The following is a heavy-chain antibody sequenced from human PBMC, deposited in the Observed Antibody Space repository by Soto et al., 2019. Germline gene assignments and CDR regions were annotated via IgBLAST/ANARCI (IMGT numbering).Heavy chain of an antibody. CDR2: IYDSVNT. J-gene: IGHJ4*02. CDR1: GDSLSSGGHY. D-gene: IGHD2-21*01. V-gene: IGHV4-31*03. Sequence: SETLSLTCTVSGDSLSSGGHYWSWIRQHPGKGLEWIGHIYDSVNTYYSPSLRSRVTISADMSKNQFSLNLRSVTAADTAVYYCARVDHRGYFAIVTDYWGQGTLVTFSS. CDR3: ARVDHRGYFAIVTDY.